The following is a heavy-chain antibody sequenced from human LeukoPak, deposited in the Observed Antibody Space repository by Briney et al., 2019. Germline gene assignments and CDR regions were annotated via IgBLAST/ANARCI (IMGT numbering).Heavy chain of an antibody. Sequence: GGSLRLSCAASGFTFGDHIMDWVRQLPGKRLEWVAYVSGSGSTVYYADSVKGRFTVSRDNGKSSLYLQMNSLRVEDTALYYCVRQFASWGQGTLVTVSS. CDR2: VSGSGSTV. CDR3: VRQFAS. V-gene: IGHV3-48*01. J-gene: IGHJ4*02. CDR1: GFTFGDHI.